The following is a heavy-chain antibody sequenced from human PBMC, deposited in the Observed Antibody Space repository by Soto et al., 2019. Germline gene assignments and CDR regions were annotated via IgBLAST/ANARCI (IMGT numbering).Heavy chain of an antibody. D-gene: IGHD2-2*01. J-gene: IGHJ4*02. CDR1: GFTFSSYW. CDR2: IKHDESSS. V-gene: IGHV3-74*01. CDR3: ARRGPLSVVAY. Sequence: EVQLVESGGGLVQPGGSLRLSCAASGFTFSSYWMHWVRQAPGKGLVWVSRIKHDESSSTYVDSVRGRFTISRDNAKNPLYLQMNSLRADDPAVYYCARRGPLSVVAYWGQGTLVTVSS.